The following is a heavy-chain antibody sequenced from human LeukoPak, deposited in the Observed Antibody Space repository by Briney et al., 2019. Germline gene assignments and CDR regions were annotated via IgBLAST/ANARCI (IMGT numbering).Heavy chain of an antibody. CDR3: ARALGVYSGYDPTYYYYMDV. CDR1: GGSVSSSSYY. D-gene: IGHD5-12*01. V-gene: IGHV4-39*07. Sequence: SETLSLTCTVSGGSVSSSSYYWGCIRQPPGKGLEWIGSIYYSGSTYYNPSLKSRVSISVDTSKNQFSLKLSSVTAADTAVYYCARALGVYSGYDPTYYYYMDVWGKGTTVTVSS. J-gene: IGHJ6*03. CDR2: IYYSGST.